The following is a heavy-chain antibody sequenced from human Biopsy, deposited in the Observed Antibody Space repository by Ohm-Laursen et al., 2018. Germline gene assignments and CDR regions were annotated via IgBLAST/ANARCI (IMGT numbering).Heavy chain of an antibody. V-gene: IGHV4-4*07. CDR2: IYSSGST. CDR3: ARWTPEYDSSRYYLDAFDI. Sequence: GTLSLTCTVSGGSFSSYYWSGFGRPAGKGRGGIGLIYSSGSTNYNPSLKSGVTLSMDTSKRQFSLKLSFVTAADTAVYYCARWTPEYDSSRYYLDAFDIWGQGTKVTVSS. D-gene: IGHD3-22*01. CDR1: GGSFSSYY. J-gene: IGHJ3*02.